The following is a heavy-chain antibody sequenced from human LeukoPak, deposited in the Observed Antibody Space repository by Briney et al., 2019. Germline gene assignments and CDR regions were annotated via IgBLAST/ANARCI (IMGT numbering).Heavy chain of an antibody. Sequence: GAPVKVSCKASGYTFTNYDINWVRQATGQGLEWMGWMNPNSGNTAYAQKFQGRVTMTRNISISTAYMELSSLRSEDTAVYYCAGEINYYGMNVWGQGTTVTVSS. CDR3: AGEINYYGMNV. J-gene: IGHJ6*02. CDR2: MNPNSGNT. CDR1: GYTFTNYD. V-gene: IGHV1-8*01.